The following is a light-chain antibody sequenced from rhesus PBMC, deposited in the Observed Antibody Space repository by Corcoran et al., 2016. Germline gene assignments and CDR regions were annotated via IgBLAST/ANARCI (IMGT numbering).Light chain of an antibody. CDR2: KAS. Sequence: DIQMTQSPSSLSASVGDTVTITFRASQGISSWFAWYQQKPGKAPKLLIYKASRLQSGVPSRISGSGSGTDFTLTISSLQSEDFATYACQQYSSRPYSFGQGTKVEIK. J-gene: IGKJ2*01. CDR1: QGISSW. CDR3: QQYSSRPYS. V-gene: IGKV1-22*01.